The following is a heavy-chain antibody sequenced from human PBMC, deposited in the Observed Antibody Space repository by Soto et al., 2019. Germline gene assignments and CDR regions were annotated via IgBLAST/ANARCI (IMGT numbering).Heavy chain of an antibody. J-gene: IGHJ4*02. Sequence: SETLSLTCTVSGGSITSGGHYWGWIRQPPGKGLEWIGSIYYSGSTYYNPSLKSRVTISVDTSKNQFSLKLSSVTAADTAVYYCARLRYNWNYSYYFDYWGQGTLVTVSS. CDR2: IYYSGST. D-gene: IGHD1-7*01. V-gene: IGHV4-39*01. CDR1: GGSITSGGHY. CDR3: ARLRYNWNYSYYFDY.